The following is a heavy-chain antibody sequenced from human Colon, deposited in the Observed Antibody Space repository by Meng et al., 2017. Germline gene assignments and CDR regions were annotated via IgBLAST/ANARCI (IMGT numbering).Heavy chain of an antibody. D-gene: IGHD5-18*01. J-gene: IGHJ4*02. Sequence: QVQPEASGPGPVKPSGTLSLTCAVSGGSISSSNWWSWVRQPPGKGLEWIGEIYHSGSTNYNPSLKSRVTISVDKSKNQFSLKLSSVTAADTAVYYCARVRLDTAMVTLDYWGQGTLVTVSS. CDR2: IYHSGST. CDR3: ARVRLDTAMVTLDY. V-gene: IGHV4-4*02. CDR1: GGSISSSNW.